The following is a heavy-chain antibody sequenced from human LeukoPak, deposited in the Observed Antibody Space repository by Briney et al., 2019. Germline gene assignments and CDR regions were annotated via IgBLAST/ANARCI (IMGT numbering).Heavy chain of an antibody. Sequence: GGSLRLSCAASGFTFNNFGIHWVRQAPGKGLEWVAFIRYDDSEKHYADSVKGRFTISRDNSKNTLYLQMNSLRAEDTALYYCAKGWPAGCGGHFHLPFDYWGQGTLVTVSS. CDR1: GFTFNNFG. J-gene: IGHJ4*02. D-gene: IGHD2-21*02. CDR2: IRYDDSEK. V-gene: IGHV3-30*02. CDR3: AKGWPAGCGGHFHLPFDY.